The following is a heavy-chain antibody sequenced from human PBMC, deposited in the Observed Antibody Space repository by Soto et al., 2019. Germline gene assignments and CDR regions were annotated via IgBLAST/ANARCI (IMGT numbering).Heavy chain of an antibody. Sequence: PSETLSLPCTVSGGSISSYYWSWIRQPPGKGLEWIGEIYHSGSTNYNPSLKSRVTISVDKSKNQFSLKLSSVTAADTAVYYCARTSGIGYDFDYWGQGTLVTVSS. J-gene: IGHJ4*02. V-gene: IGHV4-59*12. CDR3: ARTSGIGYDFDY. CDR2: IYHSGST. CDR1: GGSISSYY. D-gene: IGHD2-2*01.